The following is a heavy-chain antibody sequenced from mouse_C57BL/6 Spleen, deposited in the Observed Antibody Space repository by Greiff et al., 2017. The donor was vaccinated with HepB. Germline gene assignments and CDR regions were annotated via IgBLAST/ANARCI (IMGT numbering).Heavy chain of an antibody. D-gene: IGHD2-14*01. V-gene: IGHV2-5*01. Sequence: VQLQQSGPGLVQPSQSLSITCTVSGFSLTSYGVHWVRQSPGKGLEWLGVIWRGGSTDYNAAFMSRLSITKDNSKSQVFFKMNSLQADDTAIYYCAKNGGVLQGYAMDYWGQGTSVTVSS. CDR3: AKNGGVLQGYAMDY. CDR1: GFSLTSYG. J-gene: IGHJ4*01. CDR2: IWRGGST.